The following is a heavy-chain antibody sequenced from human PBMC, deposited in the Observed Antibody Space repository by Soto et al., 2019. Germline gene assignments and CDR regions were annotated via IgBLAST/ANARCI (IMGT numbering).Heavy chain of an antibody. CDR2: VNHSGST. V-gene: IGHV4-34*01. D-gene: IGHD3-10*01. CDR3: ARSGSGSYYDELYYYAMDV. J-gene: IGHJ6*02. CDR1: GGSFSDYS. Sequence: PSETLSLTCAVYGGSFSDYSGCWIRHPPGKGLEWIGEVNHSGSTDYNPSLKSRVTISVDTSKNQFSLRLSSVTAADTAVYYCARSGSGSYYDELYYYAMDVWGQGTTVT.